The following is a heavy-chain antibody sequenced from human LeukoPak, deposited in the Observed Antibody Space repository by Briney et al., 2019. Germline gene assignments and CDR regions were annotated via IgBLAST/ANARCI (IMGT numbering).Heavy chain of an antibody. V-gene: IGHV4-38-2*02. CDR3: AREYSYGQYYFDY. CDR1: GYSISSGYY. D-gene: IGHD5-18*01. Sequence: PSETLSLTCAVSGYSISSGYYWGWIRQPPGKGLEWIGSIYHSGSTYYNPSLKSRVTISVATSKNQFSLKLSSVTAADTAVYYCAREYSYGQYYFDYWGQGTLVTVSS. CDR2: IYHSGST. J-gene: IGHJ4*02.